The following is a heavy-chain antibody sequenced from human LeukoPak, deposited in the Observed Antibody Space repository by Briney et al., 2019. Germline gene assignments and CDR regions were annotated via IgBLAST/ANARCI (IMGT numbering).Heavy chain of an antibody. D-gene: IGHD3-9*01. CDR1: GYTFTSYD. V-gene: IGHV1-18*01. Sequence: ASVRPSRKASGYTFTSYDISWVRQAPGQGLEWMGLISVYNGNTNYAQNLQGRLTMTTDTSTSIAYMELRSLRSDDTAVYYCARDNDWLNGFDIWGQGTMVTVSS. CDR2: ISVYNGNT. CDR3: ARDNDWLNGFDI. J-gene: IGHJ3*02.